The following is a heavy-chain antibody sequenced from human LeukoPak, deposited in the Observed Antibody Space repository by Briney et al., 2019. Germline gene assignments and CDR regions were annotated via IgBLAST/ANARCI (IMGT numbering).Heavy chain of an antibody. CDR2: ISAYNGNT. Sequence: ASVKVSCKASGYTFTSYGISWVRQAPGQGLEWMGWISAYNGNTNYAQKLQGRVIMTTDTSTSTAYMELRSLRSDDTAVYYCARETHDFWSGYLNWFDPWGQGTLVTVSS. CDR1: GYTFTSYG. J-gene: IGHJ5*02. D-gene: IGHD3-3*01. CDR3: ARETHDFWSGYLNWFDP. V-gene: IGHV1-18*01.